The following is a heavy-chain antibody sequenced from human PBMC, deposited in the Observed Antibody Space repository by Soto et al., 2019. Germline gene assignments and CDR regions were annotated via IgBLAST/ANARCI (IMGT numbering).Heavy chain of an antibody. CDR3: ARAPPTLWFGELLLGDASDI. CDR2: ISSSSSTI. CDR1: GFTFSSYS. D-gene: IGHD3-10*01. V-gene: IGHV3-48*01. J-gene: IGHJ3*02. Sequence: GGSLRLSCAASGFTFSSYSMNWVRQAPGKGLEWVSYISSSSSTIYYADSVKGRFTISRDNAKDSLYLQMNSLRAEDTAVYYCARAPPTLWFGELLLGDASDIWGQGTMVTVSS.